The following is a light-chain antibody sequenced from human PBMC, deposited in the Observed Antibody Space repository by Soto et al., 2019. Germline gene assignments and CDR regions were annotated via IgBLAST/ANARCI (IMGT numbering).Light chain of an antibody. Sequence: SSTTLSLSPGERATLSCRASQSVSRNLAWYQQKPGQAPRLLIYGASNRATGIPARFSGSGSGTDFTLTISSLQPEDFAVYYCQQYNDWPRTFGQGTKVDIK. J-gene: IGKJ1*01. CDR2: GAS. CDR1: QSVSRN. V-gene: IGKV3D-15*01. CDR3: QQYNDWPRT.